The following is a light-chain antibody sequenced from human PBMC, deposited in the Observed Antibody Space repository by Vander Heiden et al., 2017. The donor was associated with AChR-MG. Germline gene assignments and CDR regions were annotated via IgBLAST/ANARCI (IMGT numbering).Light chain of an antibody. CDR3: QTWGTGIWV. CDR1: SGHSSYA. CDR2: LNSDGSH. J-gene: IGLJ3*02. Sequence: QLVLTQSPSASASLGASVTLTCTLSSGHSSYAIAWHQQQPEKGPRYLMKLNSDGSHSKGDGIPDRFSGSSAGAERYLTISSLQAEDEDDYYCQTWGTGIWVFGGGTKLTVL. V-gene: IGLV4-69*01.